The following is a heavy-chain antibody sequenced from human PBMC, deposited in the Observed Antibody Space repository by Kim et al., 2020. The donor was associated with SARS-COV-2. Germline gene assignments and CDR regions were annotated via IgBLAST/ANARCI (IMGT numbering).Heavy chain of an antibody. V-gene: IGHV4-34*01. Sequence: SLKSRVTISVDTSKNQFSLKLSSVTAADTAVYYCARGGDFRGVIIAPLDYWGQGTLVTVSS. D-gene: IGHD3-10*01. CDR3: ARGGDFRGVIIAPLDY. J-gene: IGHJ4*02.